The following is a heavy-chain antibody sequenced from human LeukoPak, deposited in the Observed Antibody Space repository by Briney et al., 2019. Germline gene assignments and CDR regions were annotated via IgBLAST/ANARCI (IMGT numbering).Heavy chain of an antibody. CDR2: IYHSGST. Sequence: SQTLSLTCALSGRFLTRGGFSWSWIRQPPGRVLDWIGCIYHSGSTNSHPSRKRRLTMLVQTSKHQFSLNLSSVNAADTAVYYCGREYTSGSGFDYWGRGTVVTVSS. V-gene: IGHV4-30-2*01. J-gene: IGHJ4*02. CDR3: GREYTSGSGFDY. D-gene: IGHD3-10*01. CDR1: GRFLTRGGFS.